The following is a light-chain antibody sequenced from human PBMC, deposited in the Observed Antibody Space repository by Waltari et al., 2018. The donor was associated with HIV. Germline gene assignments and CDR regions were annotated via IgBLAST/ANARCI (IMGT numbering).Light chain of an antibody. J-gene: IGLJ2*01. CDR1: SSDVGNYNL. Sequence: SALTQPASVSGSPGQSITISCTETSSDVGNYNLVSWYQQYTGKAPKLLIYGVTKRPSVVSIRFATSKSGNTASLTISAFQSEDEAYYYCCSYGSSATFVVFGGGTRVTV. CDR2: GVT. V-gene: IGLV2-23*02. CDR3: CSYGSSATFVV.